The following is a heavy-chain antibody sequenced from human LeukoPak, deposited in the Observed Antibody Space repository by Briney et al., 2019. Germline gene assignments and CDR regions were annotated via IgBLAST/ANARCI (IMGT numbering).Heavy chain of an antibody. CDR2: ISTTSDYI. CDR3: ARGGIYSQGFDY. Sequence: GGSLRLSCAASGFTFSTHSMNWVRQAPGKGLEGVSSISTTSDYIYYANSLKGRLTISRDNAKNSLYLQMNSLRAEDTAVYYCARGGIYSQGFDYWGQGTLVTVSS. CDR1: GFTFSTHS. D-gene: IGHD6-13*01. V-gene: IGHV3-21*01. J-gene: IGHJ4*02.